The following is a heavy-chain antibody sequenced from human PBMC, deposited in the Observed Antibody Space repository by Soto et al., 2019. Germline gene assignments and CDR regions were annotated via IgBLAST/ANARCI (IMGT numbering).Heavy chain of an antibody. V-gene: IGHV2-26*01. CDR1: GFSLSNARMG. D-gene: IGHD3-3*01. Sequence: SGPTLVNPTETLTLTCTVSGFSLSNARMGVSWIRQPPGKSLEWLAHIFSNDEKSYSTSLKIRLTISKDTSKSQVVLTMTNMDPVDTATYYCARIRSYDFWSGYSDWGMDVWGQGTTVTVSS. J-gene: IGHJ6*02. CDR3: ARIRSYDFWSGYSDWGMDV. CDR2: IFSNDEK.